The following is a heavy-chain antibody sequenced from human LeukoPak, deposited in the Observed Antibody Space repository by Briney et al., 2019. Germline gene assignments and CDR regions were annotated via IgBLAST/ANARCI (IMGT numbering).Heavy chain of an antibody. V-gene: IGHV3-66*01. D-gene: IGHD4-11*01. CDR2: VYSGGAT. CDR1: GFTVSTNY. Sequence: SGGSLRLSCAASGFTVSTNYMSWVRQAPGKGLEWVALVYSGGATYYADSVKGRFTISIDNSRNKLSLQMNSLSVDATGVYYCARGFRSVTTWGYFDYWGQGALVTVSS. J-gene: IGHJ4*02. CDR3: ARGFRSVTTWGYFDY.